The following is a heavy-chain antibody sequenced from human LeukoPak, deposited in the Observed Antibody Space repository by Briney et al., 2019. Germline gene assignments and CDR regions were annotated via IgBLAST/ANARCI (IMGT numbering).Heavy chain of an antibody. Sequence: PGGSLRLSCAASGFTFSSYGMHWVRQAPGKGLEWVAVISYDGSNKYYADSVKGRFTISRDNSKNTLYLQMNSLRAEDTAVYYCARDPLGYCSGGSCYSRPLYYYGMDVWGQGTTVTVSS. CDR2: ISYDGSNK. CDR1: GFTFSSYG. D-gene: IGHD2-15*01. CDR3: ARDPLGYCSGGSCYSRPLYYYGMDV. J-gene: IGHJ6*02. V-gene: IGHV3-30*03.